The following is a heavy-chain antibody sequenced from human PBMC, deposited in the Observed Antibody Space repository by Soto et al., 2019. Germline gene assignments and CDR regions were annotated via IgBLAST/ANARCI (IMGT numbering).Heavy chain of an antibody. V-gene: IGHV4-59*01. J-gene: IGHJ6*02. CDR3: ARVVRDYYDSSGYSYYYYYGMDV. CDR2: IYYSGST. D-gene: IGHD3-22*01. CDR1: GCSISSYY. Sequence: SETLSLTCTVSGCSISSYYWSWIRQPPGKGLEWIGYIYYSGSTNYNPSLKSRVTISVDTSKNQFSLKLSSVTAADTAVYYCARVVRDYYDSSGYSYYYYYGMDVWGQGTTVTVSS.